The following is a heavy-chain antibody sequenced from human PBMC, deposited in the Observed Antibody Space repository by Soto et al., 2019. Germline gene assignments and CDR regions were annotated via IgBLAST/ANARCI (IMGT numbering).Heavy chain of an antibody. CDR2: IWYDGSNK. V-gene: IGHV3-33*01. J-gene: IGHJ4*02. Sequence: GGSLRLSCAASGFTFSSYGMHWVRQAPGKGLEWVAVIWYDGSNKYYADSVKGRFTISRDNSKNTLYLQMNSLRAEDTAVYYCARDSYYYDSSIAPYYFDYWGQGTLVTVSS. CDR3: ARDSYYYDSSIAPYYFDY. D-gene: IGHD3-22*01. CDR1: GFTFSSYG.